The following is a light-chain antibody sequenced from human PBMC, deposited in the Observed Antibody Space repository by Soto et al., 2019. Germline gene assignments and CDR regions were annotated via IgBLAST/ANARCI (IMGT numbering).Light chain of an antibody. CDR3: QKYNSAPIT. Sequence: DIQMTQSPSSLSASVGDRVTITCRASQDISNYLAWYQQKPGEVPKLLIYGASTLQTGVQSRFSGGGSWTLFTLTISSLQPDDVAIYCCQKYNSAPITLGGGTRLEIK. V-gene: IGKV1-27*01. J-gene: IGKJ2*01. CDR2: GAS. CDR1: QDISNY.